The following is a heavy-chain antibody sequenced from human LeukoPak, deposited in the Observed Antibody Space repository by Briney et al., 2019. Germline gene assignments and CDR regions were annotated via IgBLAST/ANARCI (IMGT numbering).Heavy chain of an antibody. CDR1: GFTFSSYG. CDR2: ISYDGSNK. Sequence: AGGSLRLSCAASGFTFSSYGMHWVRQAPGKGLEWVAVISYDGSNKYYADSVKGRFTISRDNSKNTLYLQMNSLRAEDTAVYYCAKILNYYDSSGYYWPQDHFDYWGQGTLVTVSS. J-gene: IGHJ4*02. V-gene: IGHV3-30*18. D-gene: IGHD3-22*01. CDR3: AKILNYYDSSGYYWPQDHFDY.